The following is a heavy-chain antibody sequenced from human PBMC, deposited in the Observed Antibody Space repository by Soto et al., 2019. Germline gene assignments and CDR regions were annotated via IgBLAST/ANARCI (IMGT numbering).Heavy chain of an antibody. CDR1: GGSVSSGSYY. V-gene: IGHV4-39*07. J-gene: IGHJ3*02. D-gene: IGHD2-21*02. CDR2: MYNSGGT. Sequence: SETLSLTCTVSGGSVSSGSYYWAWIRQPPGKGLEWIGSMYNSGGTNYNPSLKSRLTMSADTSKNQFSLKLSSVTAADTAVYHCARESSGGNFDFDIWGQGTMVTVSS. CDR3: ARESSGGNFDFDI.